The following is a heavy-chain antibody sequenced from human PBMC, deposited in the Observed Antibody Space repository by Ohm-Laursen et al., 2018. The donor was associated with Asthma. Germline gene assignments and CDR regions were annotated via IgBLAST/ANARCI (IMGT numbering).Heavy chain of an antibody. CDR1: GFTFSDYY. V-gene: IGHV3-11*01. CDR3: ARNPPVTAVTTGEYFDL. J-gene: IGHJ4*02. CDR2: ISTSSTTI. D-gene: IGHD4-17*01. Sequence: SLRLSCSASGFTFSDYYMSWVRQAPGKGLEWVAFISTSSTTIYYTDSVKGRFPISRDNAKSSLYLQMDSLRVEDTAIYYCARNPPVTAVTTGEYFDLWGQGTLVTVSS.